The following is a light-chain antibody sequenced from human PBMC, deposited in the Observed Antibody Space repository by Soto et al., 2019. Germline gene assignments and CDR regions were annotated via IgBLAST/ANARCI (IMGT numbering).Light chain of an antibody. J-gene: IGLJ2*01. CDR3: SSHTSDSTLVV. CDR2: DVS. CDR1: SSDVGGYNY. Sequence: QSVLTQPASVSGSPGQSIAISCTGTSSDVGGYNYVSWYQQHPGKAPKLMIYDVSNRPSGVSNRFSGSKSGNTASLTISGLQAEDEADYYCSSHTSDSTLVVFGGGTKLTVL. V-gene: IGLV2-14*03.